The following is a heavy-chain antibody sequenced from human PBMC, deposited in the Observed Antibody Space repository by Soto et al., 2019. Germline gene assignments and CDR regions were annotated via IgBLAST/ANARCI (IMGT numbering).Heavy chain of an antibody. V-gene: IGHV1-8*01. CDR2: MNPNSGNA. CDR3: AINGLSGSIYGMDV. Sequence: ASVKVSCKASGYTFTSYDINWVRQATEQGLERMGWMNPNSGNAGYAQKFQGRVTMTRNTSISTAYMELSSLRSEDTAVYYCAINGLSGSIYGMDVWGQGTTVTVS. CDR1: GYTFTSYD. J-gene: IGHJ6*02. D-gene: IGHD1-26*01.